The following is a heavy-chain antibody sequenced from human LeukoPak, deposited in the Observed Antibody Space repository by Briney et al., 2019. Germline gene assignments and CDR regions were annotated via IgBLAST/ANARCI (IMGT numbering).Heavy chain of an antibody. CDR3: ARDPGTDYYYGMDV. CDR2: IKQDGSEK. V-gene: IGHV3-7*01. D-gene: IGHD1-1*01. CDR1: GFTFSSYW. Sequence: GGSLRLSCAASGFTFSSYWMSWVRQAPGKGLEWVANIKQDGSEKYYVDSVKGRFTISRDNAKNSLYLQMNSLRAGDTAVYYCARDPGTDYYYGMDVWGQGTTVTVSS. J-gene: IGHJ6*02.